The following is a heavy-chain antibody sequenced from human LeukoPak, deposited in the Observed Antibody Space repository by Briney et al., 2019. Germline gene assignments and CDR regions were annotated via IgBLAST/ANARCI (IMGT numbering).Heavy chain of an antibody. CDR2: IVVGSGNT. D-gene: IGHD3-22*01. J-gene: IGHJ3*02. CDR3: ARGEYYYDSSGYRSDDAFDI. CDR1: GFTFSSSA. V-gene: IGHV1-58*01. Sequence: GASVKVSCKASGFTFSSSAVQWVRQARGQRLEWIGWIVVGSGNTNYAQKFQERVTITRDKSISTAYLQWSSLKASDTAMYYCARGEYYYDSSGYRSDDAFDIWGQGTMVTVSP.